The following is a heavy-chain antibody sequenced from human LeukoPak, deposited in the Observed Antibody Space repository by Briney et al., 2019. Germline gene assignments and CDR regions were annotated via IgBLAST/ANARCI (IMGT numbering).Heavy chain of an antibody. CDR3: AKDFGEAAFDI. V-gene: IGHV3-30*18. J-gene: IGHJ3*02. Sequence: PGRSLRLSCAASGFTFSTYDMHWVRQAPGKGLEWVAIISYDGSDKYHADSVKGRFTISRDNSKNTLYLQMNSLRAEDTAVYYCAKDFGEAAFDIWGQGTMVTVSS. D-gene: IGHD3-10*01. CDR1: GFTFSTYD. CDR2: ISYDGSDK.